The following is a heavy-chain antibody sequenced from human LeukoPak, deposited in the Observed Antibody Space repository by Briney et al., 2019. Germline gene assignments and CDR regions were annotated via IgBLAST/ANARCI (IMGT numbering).Heavy chain of an antibody. V-gene: IGHV3-48*03. D-gene: IGHD5-12*01. J-gene: IGHJ4*02. Sequence: GGSLRRSCAASGFTFSSYEMNWVRQAPGKGLEWVSYIGSSGSTIYCADSVKGRFTISRDNAKNSLYLQMNSLRAEDTAVYYCASGGYDSSFDYWGQGTLVTVSS. CDR2: IGSSGSTI. CDR1: GFTFSSYE. CDR3: ASGGYDSSFDY.